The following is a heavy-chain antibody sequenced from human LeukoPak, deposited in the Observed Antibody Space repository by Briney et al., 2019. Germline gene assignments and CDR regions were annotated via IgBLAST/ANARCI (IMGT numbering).Heavy chain of an antibody. J-gene: IGHJ4*02. CDR3: ARRQTFFDY. CDR1: GGSISSHF. Sequence: PSQTLSLTCTVSGGSISSHFWSWIRQPPGKGLEWIGYIYTDGSTIYNPSLKSRVTISLDTSKKQFSLKLTSVTAPDTAVYYCARRQTFFDYWGQGTLVTVSS. CDR2: IYTDGST. V-gene: IGHV4-4*09.